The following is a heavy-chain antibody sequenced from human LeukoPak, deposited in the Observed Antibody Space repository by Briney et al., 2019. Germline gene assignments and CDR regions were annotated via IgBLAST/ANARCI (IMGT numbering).Heavy chain of an antibody. CDR1: GYTFTGYY. V-gene: IGHV1-2*02. J-gene: IGHJ5*02. CDR3: ARDPTGTIPNWFDP. CDR2: INPNSGGT. Sequence: EASVKVSCKASGYTFTGYYMHWVRQAPGQGLEWMGWINPNSGGTNYAQKFQGRVTMTRDTSISTAYMELSRLRSDDTAVYYCARDPTGTIPNWFDPWGQGTLVTVSS. D-gene: IGHD1-7*01.